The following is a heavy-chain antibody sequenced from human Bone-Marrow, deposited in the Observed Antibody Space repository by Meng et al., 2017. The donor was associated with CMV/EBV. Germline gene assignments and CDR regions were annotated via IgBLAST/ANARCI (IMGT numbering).Heavy chain of an antibody. CDR1: GFIFSSYS. CDR2: ISSSSSTI. Sequence: GESLKISCAVSGFIFSSYSMNWVRQAPGKGLEWVSYISSSSSTIYYADSVKGRFTISRDNAKNSLYLQMNSLRAEDTAVYYCARGYYYDSSGYLVHTSSFDYWGQGTLVTVSS. V-gene: IGHV3-48*04. J-gene: IGHJ4*02. CDR3: ARGYYYDSSGYLVHTSSFDY. D-gene: IGHD3-22*01.